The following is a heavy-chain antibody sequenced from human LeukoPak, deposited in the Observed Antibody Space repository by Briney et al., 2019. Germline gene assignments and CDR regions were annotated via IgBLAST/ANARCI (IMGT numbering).Heavy chain of an antibody. CDR1: GFSFCNAW. D-gene: IGHD2-15*01. Sequence: GGSLRLSCTASGFSFCNAWVSWVRQAPGKGLEWVGRITSKADGGTRDYAAPVKGRFTISRDDSKNTLYLQMNTLKTEDTAVYYCSTGAATGFDYWGQGTLVTVSS. V-gene: IGHV3-15*01. J-gene: IGHJ4*02. CDR3: STGAATGFDY. CDR2: ITSKADGGTR.